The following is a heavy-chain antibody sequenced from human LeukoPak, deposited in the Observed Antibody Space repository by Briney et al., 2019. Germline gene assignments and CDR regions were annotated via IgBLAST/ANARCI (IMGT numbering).Heavy chain of an antibody. D-gene: IGHD3-22*01. CDR2: ISWNSGSI. V-gene: IGHV3-9*01. CDR3: AKELTYYDSSEGLDY. J-gene: IGHJ4*02. Sequence: GRSLRLSCAASGFTFDDYAMHWVRQAPGKGLGWVSGISWNSGSIGYADSVKGRFTISRDNAKNSLYLQMNSLRAEDTALYYCAKELTYYDSSEGLDYWGQGTLVTVSS. CDR1: GFTFDDYA.